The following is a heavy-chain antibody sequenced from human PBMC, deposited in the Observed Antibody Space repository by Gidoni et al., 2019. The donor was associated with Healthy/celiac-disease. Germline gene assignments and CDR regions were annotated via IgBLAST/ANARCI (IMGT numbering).Heavy chain of an antibody. J-gene: IGHJ3*02. CDR3: AKGGPSIVVVPAAILLGAFDI. CDR1: GFTFSSYA. D-gene: IGHD2-2*02. V-gene: IGHV3-23*01. Sequence: EVQLLESGGGLVQPGGSLRLSCAASGFTFSSYAMSWVRQAPGKGLEWVSAISGSGGSTYYADSVKGRFTISRDNSKNTLYLQMNSLRAEDTAVYYCAKGGPSIVVVPAAILLGAFDIWGQGTMVTVSS. CDR2: ISGSGGST.